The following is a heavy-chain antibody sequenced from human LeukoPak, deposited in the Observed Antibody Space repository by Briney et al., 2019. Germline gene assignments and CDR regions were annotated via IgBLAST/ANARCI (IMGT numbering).Heavy chain of an antibody. V-gene: IGHV4-59*08. Sequence: PSETLSLTCTVSGGSISSYYWSWIRQPPGKGLEWIGYIYYSGSTNYNPSLKSRVSLSVDTSKNQFSLKLSSVTAADTAVYYCARRVISEISIDKGNWLDPWGQGTLVTVSS. D-gene: IGHD3-3*01. CDR3: ARRVISEISIDKGNWLDP. CDR2: IYYSGST. CDR1: GGSISSYY. J-gene: IGHJ5*02.